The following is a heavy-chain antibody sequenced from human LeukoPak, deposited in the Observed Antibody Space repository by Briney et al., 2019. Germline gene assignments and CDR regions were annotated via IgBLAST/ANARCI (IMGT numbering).Heavy chain of an antibody. CDR2: INTNTGNP. Sequence: GASVKVSCKASGYTFTGYYMHWVRQAPGQGLEWMGWINTNTGNPTYAQGFTGRFVFSLDTSVSTAYLQISSLKAEDTAVYYCARGGHTYSYFPKPWDYWGQGTLVTVSS. V-gene: IGHV7-4-1*02. J-gene: IGHJ4*02. CDR3: ARGGHTYSYFPKPWDY. D-gene: IGHD5-18*01. CDR1: GYTFTGYY.